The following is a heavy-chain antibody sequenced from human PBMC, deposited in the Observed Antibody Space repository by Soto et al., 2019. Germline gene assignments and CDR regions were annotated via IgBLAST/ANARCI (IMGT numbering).Heavy chain of an antibody. J-gene: IGHJ5*02. Sequence: PAGSLRLSSASSGFTFSSYAMSWVRQAPGKGLQWISDISGSGDNTYYADSVKGRFTISRDNSKNTLYLQSNSLRAEATAVYYCANLGAPRWFDPWGQGTLVTVSS. V-gene: IGHV3-23*01. CDR1: GFTFSSYA. CDR2: ISGSGDNT. D-gene: IGHD1-26*01. CDR3: ANLGAPRWFDP.